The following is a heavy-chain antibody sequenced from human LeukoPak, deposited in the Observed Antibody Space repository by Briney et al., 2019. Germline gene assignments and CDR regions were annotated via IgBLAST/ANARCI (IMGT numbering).Heavy chain of an antibody. Sequence: GASVKVSCKASGYTFTGYYMHWLRQAPGQGLEWMGWINPNSGGTNYAQKFQGRVTMTRDTSISTAYMELSRLRSDDTAVYYCARAAGVVAATPLDYWGQGTLVTVSS. CDR3: ARAAGVVAATPLDY. CDR1: GYTFTGYY. CDR2: INPNSGGT. D-gene: IGHD2-15*01. V-gene: IGHV1-2*02. J-gene: IGHJ4*02.